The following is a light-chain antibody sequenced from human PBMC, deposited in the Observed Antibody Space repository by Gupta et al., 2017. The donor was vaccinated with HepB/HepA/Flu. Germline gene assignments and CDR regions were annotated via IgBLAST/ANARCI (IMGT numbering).Light chain of an antibody. Sequence: EIILTQSPGTLSLSPGERATLSCSARQSVTNNYLAWYQQKPGQAPRLLIYDASSRGTGIPDRFSGSGSGTDFTLTITSLEPADFAVYYCQHDYRSLWTFGQGTKLEI. CDR3: QHDYRSLWT. V-gene: IGKV3-20*01. CDR1: QSVTNNY. J-gene: IGKJ1*01. CDR2: DAS.